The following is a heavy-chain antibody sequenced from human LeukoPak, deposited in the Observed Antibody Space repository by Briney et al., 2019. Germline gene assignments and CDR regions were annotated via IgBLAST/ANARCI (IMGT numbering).Heavy chain of an antibody. CDR3: ARDRSYGSGSYWGYYFDY. V-gene: IGHV3-21*01. J-gene: IGHJ4*02. Sequence: GGSLRLSCAASGFTFSSYSMNWVRQAPGKGLEWVSSISSSSSYIYYADSVKGRFTISRDNANNSLYLQMNSLRAEDTAVYYCARDRSYGSGSYWGYYFDYWGQGTLVTVSS. D-gene: IGHD3-10*01. CDR2: ISSSSSYI. CDR1: GFTFSSYS.